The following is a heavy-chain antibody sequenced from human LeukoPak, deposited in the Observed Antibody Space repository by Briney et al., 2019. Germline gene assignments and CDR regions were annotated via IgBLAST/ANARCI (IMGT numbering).Heavy chain of an antibody. D-gene: IGHD2-2*02. V-gene: IGHV3-23*01. CDR2: IIDNGAAT. Sequence: GGSLRLSCAASGFTYGTYAVIWVRQAPGKGLDWVSAIIDNGAATYYADSVRALFTVSRNNSINTVYLQMNSLTAEDTAVYSCANLGKYCRGFSCYKWGQGTLVTVSS. CDR1: GFTYGTYA. J-gene: IGHJ4*02. CDR3: ANLGKYCRGFSCYK.